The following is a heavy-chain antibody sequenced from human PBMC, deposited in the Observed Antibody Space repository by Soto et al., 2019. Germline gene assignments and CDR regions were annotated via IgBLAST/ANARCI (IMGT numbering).Heavy chain of an antibody. V-gene: IGHV4-34*01. D-gene: IGHD6-13*01. Sequence: TSETLSLTCAVYGGSFSGYYWSWIRQPPGKGLEWIGEINHSGSTNYNPSLKSRVTISVDTSKNQFSLKLSSVTAADTAVYYCARGTRGAAAGTSGWFDPWGQGTLVPVSS. CDR3: ARGTRGAAAGTSGWFDP. CDR1: GGSFSGYY. J-gene: IGHJ5*02. CDR2: INHSGST.